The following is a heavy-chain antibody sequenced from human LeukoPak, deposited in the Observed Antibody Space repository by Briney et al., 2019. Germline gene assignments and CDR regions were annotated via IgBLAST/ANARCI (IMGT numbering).Heavy chain of an antibody. J-gene: IGHJ4*02. V-gene: IGHV3-53*01. CDR1: GFTVSSNY. CDR3: ARVLWFGELLVDY. D-gene: IGHD3-10*01. CDR2: IYSGGST. Sequence: GGSLRLSCAASGFTVSSNYMSWVRQAPGKGLEWVSVIYSGGSTYYADSVKGRFTISRDNSKNTLYLQMNSLRAEDTAVYYCARVLWFGELLVDYWGQGTLVTVSS.